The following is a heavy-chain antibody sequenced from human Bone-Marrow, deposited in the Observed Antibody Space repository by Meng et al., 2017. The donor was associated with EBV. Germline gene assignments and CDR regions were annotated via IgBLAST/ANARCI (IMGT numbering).Heavy chain of an antibody. CDR2: VHYTGST. D-gene: IGHD6-19*01. CDR1: GYSISSFYY. V-gene: IGHV4-38-2*02. J-gene: IGHJ5*02. CDR3: ARPFPSWQSPRLDPFGA. Sequence: RASGPGHVKPLETTSPTCTVSGYSISSFYYWGLIRQPPGRGLEWIGSVHYTGSTYYSPSLKSRVTVSVDTSKNQFSLRLTSVTAADTAVYYCARPFPSWQSPRLDPFGAWGQGTLVTVSS.